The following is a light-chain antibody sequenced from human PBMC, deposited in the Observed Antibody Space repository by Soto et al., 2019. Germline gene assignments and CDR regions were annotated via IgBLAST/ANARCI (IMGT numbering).Light chain of an antibody. CDR3: QESYSHLLGT. J-gene: IGKJ1*01. Sequence: IRMTQSPYSFSAYTGDRVTITCRASQGISSYLAWYQQKPGKAPKLLIYAAPTLQSGVPSRFSGSGSGTDFTLTISSLEPEDFATYFCQESYSHLLGTCCQVTKVDIK. CDR2: AAP. V-gene: IGKV1-8*01. CDR1: QGISSY.